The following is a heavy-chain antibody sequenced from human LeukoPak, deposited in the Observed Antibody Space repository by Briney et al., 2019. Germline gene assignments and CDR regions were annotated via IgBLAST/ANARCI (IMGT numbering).Heavy chain of an antibody. V-gene: IGHV4-4*07. CDR1: GGSISSYY. D-gene: IGHD3-22*01. Sequence: SETLSLTCTVSGGSISSYYWSWIRQPAGKGLEWIGRIYTSGSTNYNPSLKSRVTMSVDTSKNQFSLKLSSVTAADTAVYYCARVYYDSSGYNWFDPWGQGTLVTVPS. CDR3: ARVYYDSSGYNWFDP. J-gene: IGHJ5*02. CDR2: IYTSGST.